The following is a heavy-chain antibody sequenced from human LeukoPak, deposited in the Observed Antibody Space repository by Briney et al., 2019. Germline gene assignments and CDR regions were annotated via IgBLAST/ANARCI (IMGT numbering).Heavy chain of an antibody. D-gene: IGHD6-13*01. CDR2: IYYSGST. CDR1: AGSISSGGYY. J-gene: IGHJ5*02. CDR3: ARARYSSSWYMDWFDP. Sequence: TSQTLSLTCTVSAGSISSGGYYCSWIRQHPGKGLEWIGYIYYSGSTYYNPSLKSRVTISVDTSKNQFSLKLSSVTAADTAVYYCARARYSSSWYMDWFDPWGQGTLVTVSS. V-gene: IGHV4-31*03.